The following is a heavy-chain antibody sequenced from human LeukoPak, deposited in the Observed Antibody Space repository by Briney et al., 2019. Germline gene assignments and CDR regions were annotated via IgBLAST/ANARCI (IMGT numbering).Heavy chain of an antibody. CDR1: GCTFGSYA. CDR3: AKDSGDSPEYFQH. Sequence: PGGSLRLSCAASGCTFGSYAMSWVRQAPGKGLEWVSAISGSGGSTYYADSVKGRFTISRDNSKNTLYLQMNSLRAEDTAVYYCAKDSGDSPEYFQHWGQGTLVTVSS. J-gene: IGHJ1*01. D-gene: IGHD4-17*01. CDR2: ISGSGGST. V-gene: IGHV3-23*01.